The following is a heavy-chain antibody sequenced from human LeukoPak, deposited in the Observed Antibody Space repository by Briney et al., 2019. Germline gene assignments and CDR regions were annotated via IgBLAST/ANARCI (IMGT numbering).Heavy chain of an antibody. CDR3: ARDQDDYGDYEFST. CDR2: IYSGGST. Sequence: GGSLRLSCAASGFTVSSNYMSWDRQAPGKGLEWVSVIYSGGSTYYADSVKGRFTISRDNSKNTLYLQMNSLRAEDTAVYYCARDQDDYGDYEFSTWGQGTPVTVSS. D-gene: IGHD4-17*01. V-gene: IGHV3-53*01. J-gene: IGHJ4*02. CDR1: GFTVSSNY.